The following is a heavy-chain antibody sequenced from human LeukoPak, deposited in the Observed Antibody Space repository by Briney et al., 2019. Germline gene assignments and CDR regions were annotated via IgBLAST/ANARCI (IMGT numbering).Heavy chain of an antibody. J-gene: IGHJ4*02. Sequence: ASVKVSCKPSGYTFTTYYMHWIRQAPGQGLEWMGILNPSGGSTTYAQKFQGRVTITRNTSISTAYMELSSLRSEDTAIYYCAREDYYDSGSSDYWGQGTLVTVSS. D-gene: IGHD3-22*01. CDR1: GYTFTTYY. V-gene: IGHV1-46*01. CDR3: AREDYYDSGSSDY. CDR2: LNPSGGST.